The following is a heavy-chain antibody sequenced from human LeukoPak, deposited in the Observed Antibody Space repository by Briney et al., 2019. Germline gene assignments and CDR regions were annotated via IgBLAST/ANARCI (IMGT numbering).Heavy chain of an antibody. D-gene: IGHD3-3*01. CDR2: ISGSCGST. V-gene: IGHV3-23*01. Sequence: GRSLRLSCAASGFTVSSYAMSWVRQHPGKGLEWVSAISGSCGSTYYADSVKGRFTISRDNSKNTLYLQMNSLRAEDTAVYYCAKSRGKLRFLEWLCDYWGQGTLVTVSS. CDR1: GFTVSSYA. CDR3: AKSRGKLRFLEWLCDY. J-gene: IGHJ4*02.